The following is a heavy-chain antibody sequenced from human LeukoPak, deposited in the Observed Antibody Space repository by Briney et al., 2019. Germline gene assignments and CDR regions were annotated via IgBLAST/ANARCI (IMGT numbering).Heavy chain of an antibody. Sequence: GGSLRLSCAGSGFTFSSDWMHWVRQVPGKGLVWVARINTDGSTTNYADSVRGRFTVTRDNAKNTLYLQMSNLRVEDTAVYYCARDLGWFGELSDSDALDIWGQGTLVTVSS. V-gene: IGHV3-74*01. CDR1: GFTFSSDW. J-gene: IGHJ3*02. CDR2: INTDGSTT. CDR3: ARDLGWFGELSDSDALDI. D-gene: IGHD3-10*01.